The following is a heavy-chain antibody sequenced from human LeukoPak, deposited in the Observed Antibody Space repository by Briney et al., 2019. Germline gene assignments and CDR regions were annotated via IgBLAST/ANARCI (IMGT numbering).Heavy chain of an antibody. J-gene: IGHJ3*02. CDR1: GFSISTYS. V-gene: IGHV4-59*01. CDR2: IYSSGGT. D-gene: IGHD1-26*01. Sequence: PSETLSLTCTVSGFSISTYSWSWIRQPPGKGLEWVGYIYSSGGTDHNPSLKSRVTMSVDTSTKQLSLKLNSVTAADTAVYYCARAKRWENDAFDIWGQGTLVTVAS. CDR3: ARAKRWENDAFDI.